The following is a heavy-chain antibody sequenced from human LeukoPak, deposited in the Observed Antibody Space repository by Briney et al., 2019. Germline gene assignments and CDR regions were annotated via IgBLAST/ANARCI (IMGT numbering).Heavy chain of an antibody. CDR1: GYTLTELS. V-gene: IGHV1-24*01. D-gene: IGHD5-18*01. Sequence: ASVKVSCKVSGYTLTELSMHWVRQAPGKGLEWMGGFDPEDGETIYAQKFQGRVTMTTDTSTSTAYMELRSLRSDDTAVYYCARESYSYGQGADYWGQGTLVTVSS. CDR3: ARESYSYGQGADY. J-gene: IGHJ4*02. CDR2: FDPEDGET.